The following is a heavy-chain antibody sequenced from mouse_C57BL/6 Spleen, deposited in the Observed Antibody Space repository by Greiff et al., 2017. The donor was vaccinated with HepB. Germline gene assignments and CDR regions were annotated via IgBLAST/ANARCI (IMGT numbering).Heavy chain of an antibody. J-gene: IGHJ4*01. V-gene: IGHV2-5*01. D-gene: IGHD1-1*01. CDR1: GFSLTSYG. CDR2: IWRGGST. CDR3: AKNYYYGSREAMDY. Sequence: VQLQQSGPGLVQPSQSLSITCTVSGFSLTSYGVHWVRQSPGKGLEWLGVIWRGGSTDYNAAFMSRLSITKDNSKSQVFFKMNSLQADDTAIYYCAKNYYYGSREAMDYWGQGTSVTVSS.